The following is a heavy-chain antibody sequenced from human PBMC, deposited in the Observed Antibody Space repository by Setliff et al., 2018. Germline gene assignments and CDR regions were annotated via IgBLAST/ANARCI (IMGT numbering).Heavy chain of an antibody. J-gene: IGHJ4*02. V-gene: IGHV3-30-3*01. D-gene: IGHD6-6*01. CDR2: ISYDGTYK. Sequence: PGGSLRLSCAASGFTFTSYDIHWVRQAPGKGLEWVAVISYDGTYKNFVDSVKARFTISXXXSKXXXXXXXNSLXXXXXAVYYCARALPSIHIDYWGQGTLVTVSS. CDR3: ARALPSIHIDY. CDR1: GFTFTSYD.